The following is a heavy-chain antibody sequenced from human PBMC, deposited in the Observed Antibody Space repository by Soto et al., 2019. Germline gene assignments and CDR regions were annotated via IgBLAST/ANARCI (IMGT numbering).Heavy chain of an antibody. Sequence: EVQVLESGGGLVQPGGSLRLSCAASGFTFSSYAMSWVRQAPGQGLEWVSAISGSGSNPYYADSVKGRFTISRDNSKNPLYLQMNRLRAEDPALYYCAKTASMTIRDGFDHWGQGTLVTVSS. CDR3: AKTASMTIRDGFDH. J-gene: IGHJ4*02. D-gene: IGHD4-17*01. CDR2: ISGSGSNP. V-gene: IGHV3-23*01. CDR1: GFTFSSYA.